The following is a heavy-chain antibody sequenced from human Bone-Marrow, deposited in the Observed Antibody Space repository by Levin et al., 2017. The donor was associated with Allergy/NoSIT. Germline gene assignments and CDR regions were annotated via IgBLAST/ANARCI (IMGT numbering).Heavy chain of an antibody. CDR2: ISFDGSTT. CDR3: ARALFPSMVRGLIARGLLDY. Sequence: TGGSLRLSCAASGFPFSSYTVHWIRQVPGKGLEWVSVISFDGSTTFYADSVKGRFTISRDNSNNTLFLQMNLLRIEETGVYFCARALFPSMVRGLIARGLLDYWGQGALVTVSS. J-gene: IGHJ4*02. V-gene: IGHV3-30*04. D-gene: IGHD3-10*01. CDR1: GFPFSSYT.